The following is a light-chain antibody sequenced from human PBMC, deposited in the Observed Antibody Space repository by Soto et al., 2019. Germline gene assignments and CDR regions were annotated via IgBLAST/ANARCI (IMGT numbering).Light chain of an antibody. J-gene: IGLJ1*01. V-gene: IGLV2-8*01. CDR2: EVT. Sequence: QSALTQPPSASGSPGQSVTISCTGTSSDVGGYNYVYWYQQHPGKAPKLMIYEVTKRPSGVPDRFSGSKSGNTASLTVSGLQAEDEADYYCSSYADSNSYVVGTGSMVTV. CDR3: SSYADSNSYV. CDR1: SSDVGGYNY.